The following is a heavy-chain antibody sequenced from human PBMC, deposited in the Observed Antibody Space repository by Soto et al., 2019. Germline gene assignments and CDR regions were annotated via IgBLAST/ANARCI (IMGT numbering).Heavy chain of an antibody. CDR1: GFNFNTYG. CDR2: IWYEGSNK. J-gene: IGHJ4*02. V-gene: IGHV3-33*01. D-gene: IGHD6-6*01. Sequence: QVQLVESGGGVVQPGGSLRLSCEASGFNFNTYGMHWVRQSPGKGLEWVAIIWYEGSNKNYADSVKGRFAISRDNSKNTLWLQMNNLRDEHTAVYYCARDKGPVAARVSLDYWGQGTLVTVSS. CDR3: ARDKGPVAARVSLDY.